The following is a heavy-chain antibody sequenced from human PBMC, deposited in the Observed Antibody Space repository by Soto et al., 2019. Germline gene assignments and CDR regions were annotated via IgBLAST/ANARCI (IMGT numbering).Heavy chain of an antibody. J-gene: IGHJ3*02. CDR1: GFTVSSNY. CDR3: ASDAAFDI. Sequence: EVQLVESGGGLVQPGGSLGLSCAASGFTVSSNYMSWVRQAPGKGLEWVSVIYSGGSTYYADSVKGRFTISRHNSKNTLYLQMNSLRAEAAAVYYCASDAAFDIWGQGTMVTVSS. CDR2: IYSGGST. V-gene: IGHV3-53*04.